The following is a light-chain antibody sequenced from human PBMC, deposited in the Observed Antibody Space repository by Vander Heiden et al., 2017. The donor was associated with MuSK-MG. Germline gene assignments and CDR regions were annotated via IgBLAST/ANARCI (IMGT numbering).Light chain of an antibody. CDR1: QSVSSN. CDR3: QQYNNWPPPLT. V-gene: IGKV3-15*01. Sequence: EIVMTQSPATLSVSPGERATLSCRASQSVSSNLAWYQQKPGQAPRLLIYGASTRATGIPARFSGSGYGTEFTLTISSLQSEDFAVYYCQQYNNWPPPLTFGGGTKVEIK. CDR2: GAS. J-gene: IGKJ4*01.